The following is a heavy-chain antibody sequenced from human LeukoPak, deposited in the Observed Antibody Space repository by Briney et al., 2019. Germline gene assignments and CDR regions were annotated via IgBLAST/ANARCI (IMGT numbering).Heavy chain of an antibody. CDR1: GGSISSGGYY. J-gene: IGHJ4*02. CDR3: ARDKSLAY. Sequence: KTSETLSLTCTVSGGSISSGGYYWSWIRQHPGKGLEWIGYIYYSGSTYYNPSLKSRVTISVDTSKNQYSLKLSSVTAADTAVYYCARDKSLAYWGQGTLVTVSS. CDR2: IYYSGST. V-gene: IGHV4-31*03.